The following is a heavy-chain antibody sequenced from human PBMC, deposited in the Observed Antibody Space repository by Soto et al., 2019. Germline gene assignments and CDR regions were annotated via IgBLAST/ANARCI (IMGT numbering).Heavy chain of an antibody. Sequence: HPGGSLRLSCAASGFTFSSYWMSWVRQAPGKGLEWVANIKQDGSEKYYVDSVKGRFTISRDNAKNSLYLQMNSLRAEDTAVYYCARLQWLAPTTGSAFDIWGQGTMVTVSS. CDR1: GFTFSSYW. CDR2: IKQDGSEK. CDR3: ARLQWLAPTTGSAFDI. D-gene: IGHD6-19*01. V-gene: IGHV3-7*01. J-gene: IGHJ3*02.